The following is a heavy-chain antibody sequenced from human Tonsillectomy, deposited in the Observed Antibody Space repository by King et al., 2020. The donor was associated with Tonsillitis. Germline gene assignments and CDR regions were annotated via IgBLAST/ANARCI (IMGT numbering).Heavy chain of an antibody. CDR1: GFTFSSYD. V-gene: IGHV3-13*01. D-gene: IGHD6-13*01. CDR2: IDTAGDT. CDR3: ATGGAAAGHAFHI. Sequence: VQLVESGGGLVQPGGSLRLSCAASGFTFSSYDMHWVRQATGKGLEWVSSIDTAGDTYYPGSVKGRFTISRENGQKSLYLQMNSLRVGDTAVYYCATGGAAAGHAFHIWGQGTMVTVSS. J-gene: IGHJ3*02.